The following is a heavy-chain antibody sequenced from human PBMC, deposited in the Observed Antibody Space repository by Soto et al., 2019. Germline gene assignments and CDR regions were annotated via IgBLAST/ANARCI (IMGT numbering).Heavy chain of an antibody. V-gene: IGHV4-30-2*01. CDR1: GGSISSGGYS. Sequence: QLQLQESGSGLVKPSQTLSLTCAVSGGSISSGGYSWSWIRQPPGKGLEWIGYIYHSGSTYYNPSLTSRVNISVDRSKNQFSLKLSSVTAADTAVYYCARDTSSSSGLGYWGQGTLVTVSS. D-gene: IGHD6-6*01. J-gene: IGHJ4*02. CDR3: ARDTSSSSGLGY. CDR2: IYHSGST.